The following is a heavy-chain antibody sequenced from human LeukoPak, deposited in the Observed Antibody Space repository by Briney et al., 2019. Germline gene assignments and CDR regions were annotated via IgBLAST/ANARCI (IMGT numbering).Heavy chain of an antibody. CDR1: GYTFTSYG. V-gene: IGHV1-18*01. D-gene: IGHD2-2*01. J-gene: IGHJ6*03. CDR3: ARGGVVPEYNSPPGYYYYYYMDV. CDR2: ISAYNGNT. Sequence: GASVKVSCKASGYTFTSYGISWVRQAPGQGLEWMGWISAYNGNTNYAQKLQGRVTMTTDTSTSTAYMELRSLRSDDTAVYYCARGGVVPEYNSPPGYYYYYYMDVWGKGTTVTVSS.